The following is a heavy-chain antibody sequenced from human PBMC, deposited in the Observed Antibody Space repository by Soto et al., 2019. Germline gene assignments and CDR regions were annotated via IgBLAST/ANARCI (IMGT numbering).Heavy chain of an antibody. CDR2: ISGSGGST. Sequence: WVSLRLSCAACGFTFSGYDMSWFRQAPGKGLEWVSAISGSGGSTYYADSVKGRFTFSRDNSKNTLYLQMNRLTAEDTAVYYCAKEVLWFGALLDDLFGCCGQGTRVTVAS. CDR3: AKEVLWFGALLDDLFGC. D-gene: IGHD3-10*01. CDR1: GFTFSGYD. J-gene: IGHJ4*02. V-gene: IGHV3-23*01.